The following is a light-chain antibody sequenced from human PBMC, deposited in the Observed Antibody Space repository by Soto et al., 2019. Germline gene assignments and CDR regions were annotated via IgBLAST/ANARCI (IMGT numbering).Light chain of an antibody. V-gene: IGKV3-15*01. CDR2: GAS. J-gene: IGKJ1*01. CDR3: QQYNNWWT. Sequence: EIVLTQSPSTLSLSPAERAPLSCRASQSVSSYLAWYQQKPGQAPRLLIYGASTRATGIPARFSGSGSGTEFTLTISSLQSEDFAVYYCQQYNNWWTFGQGTKVDIK. CDR1: QSVSSY.